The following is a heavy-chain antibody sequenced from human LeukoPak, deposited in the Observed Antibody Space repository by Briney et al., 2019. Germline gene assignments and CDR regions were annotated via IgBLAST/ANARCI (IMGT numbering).Heavy chain of an antibody. J-gene: IGHJ4*02. V-gene: IGHV3-64*01. Sequence: GGSLRLSCAASGFTFSSYAMHWVRQPPGKGLEGVSGISSNGGSTYYANSVKGRFTISRDNSKNTVYLQMGSLRAEDMAVYYCARGNTLTGYSRYWGQGTLVTVSS. D-gene: IGHD3-9*01. CDR1: GFTFSSYA. CDR2: ISSNGGST. CDR3: ARGNTLTGYSRY.